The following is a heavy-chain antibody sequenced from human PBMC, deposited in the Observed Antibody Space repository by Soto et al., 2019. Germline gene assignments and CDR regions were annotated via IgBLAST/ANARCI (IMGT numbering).Heavy chain of an antibody. V-gene: IGHV1-69*06. D-gene: IGHD3-10*01. CDR3: ASGGSGSYHYIRLYYGTDV. Sequence: QVQLVQSGAAVKKPGSSVKVSCKASGGTFSSYAISWVRQAPGHGLEWMGGIIPIFGTANYAQKFQGRVTITADKSTSTAYMELSSMRSEDTAVYYCASGGSGSYHYIRLYYGTDVWGQGTTVTVSS. J-gene: IGHJ6*02. CDR1: GGTFSSYA. CDR2: IIPIFGTA.